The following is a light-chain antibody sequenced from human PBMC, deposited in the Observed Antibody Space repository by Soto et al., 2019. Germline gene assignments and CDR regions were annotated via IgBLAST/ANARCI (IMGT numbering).Light chain of an antibody. J-gene: IGLJ1*01. V-gene: IGLV2-14*01. CDR2: DVG. Sequence: LAQPASVSGSPGQSLTISCTGTSCDIGAYNYVSWYQQHPDKVPKLLIYDVGSRPSGVSNRFSGSKTGNTASLDISGLQAEDEADYYCCSYASDHPRLYVCRT. CDR3: CSYASDHPRLYV. CDR1: SCDIGAYNY.